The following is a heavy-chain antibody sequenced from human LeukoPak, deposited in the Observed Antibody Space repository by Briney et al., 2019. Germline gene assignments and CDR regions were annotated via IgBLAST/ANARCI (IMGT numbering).Heavy chain of an antibody. V-gene: IGHV1-18*01. CDR2: ISAYNGNT. J-gene: IGHJ1*01. CDR3: ATTYYDFWSGFQNAEYFQH. D-gene: IGHD3-3*01. CDR1: GYTFTSYG. Sequence: GALVKVSCKASGYTFTSYGISWVRQAPGQGLKWMGWISAYNGNTNYAQKLQGRVTMTTDTSTSTAYMELRSLRSDDTAVYYCATTYYDFWSGFQNAEYFQHWGQGTLVTVTS.